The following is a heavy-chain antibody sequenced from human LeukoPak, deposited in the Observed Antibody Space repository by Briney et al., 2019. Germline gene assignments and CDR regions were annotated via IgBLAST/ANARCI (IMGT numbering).Heavy chain of an antibody. D-gene: IGHD2-2*01. Sequence: PGGSLRLSCAASGFTFSSYAMSWVRQAPGKGLEWVSAISGSGGSTYYADSVKGRFTISRDNSKNTPYLQMNSLRAEDTAVYYCAKDGAVVPAAIGVYWGQGTLVTVSS. CDR1: GFTFSSYA. V-gene: IGHV3-23*01. J-gene: IGHJ4*02. CDR3: AKDGAVVPAAIGVY. CDR2: ISGSGGST.